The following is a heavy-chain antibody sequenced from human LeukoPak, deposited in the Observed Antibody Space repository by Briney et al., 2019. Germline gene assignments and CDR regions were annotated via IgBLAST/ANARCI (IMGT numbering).Heavy chain of an antibody. CDR3: AREDSGYDLGS. CDR2: INSDGSST. J-gene: IGHJ4*02. Sequence: GGSLRLSCAASGFTFSIYWVHWVRQAPGKGLVWVSSINSDGSSTSYADSVKGRFTISRDNAKNTLYLQMNSLRAEDTAFYYCAREDSGYDLGSWGQGTLVTVSS. CDR1: GFTFSIYW. D-gene: IGHD5-12*01. V-gene: IGHV3-74*01.